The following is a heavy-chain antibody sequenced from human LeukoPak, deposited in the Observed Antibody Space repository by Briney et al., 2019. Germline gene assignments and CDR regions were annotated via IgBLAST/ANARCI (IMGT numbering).Heavy chain of an antibody. V-gene: IGHV3-23*01. J-gene: IGHJ5*02. CDR1: GFTLSSYA. D-gene: IGHD4-17*01. Sequence: GVSLRLSCAASGFTLSSYAMSWVSHAPGKGREGGSAISGSGGSTYCADFVEGRFTISRDNSKNTLYLQMNSLRAEDTAVYYCAKGPLTFTVPTSTPGWFDPWGQGTLVTVSS. CDR2: ISGSGGST. CDR3: AKGPLTFTVPTSTPGWFDP.